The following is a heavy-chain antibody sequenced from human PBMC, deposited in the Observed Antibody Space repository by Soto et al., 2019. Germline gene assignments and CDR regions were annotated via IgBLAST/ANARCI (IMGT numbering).Heavy chain of an antibody. D-gene: IGHD3-22*01. V-gene: IGHV4-39*01. J-gene: IGHJ3*02. CDR2: IYHSGST. CDR1: GGSLSSSSYY. Sequence: SETLSLTCTVSGGSLSSSSYYWVWIRQPPGKGLEWIGSIYHSGSTYYNPSLKSRVTISVDTSKNQFSLTLSSVPAADTAVYYCARRQDYYDSSGYYNDAFDIWGQGTMVT. CDR3: ARRQDYYDSSGYYNDAFDI.